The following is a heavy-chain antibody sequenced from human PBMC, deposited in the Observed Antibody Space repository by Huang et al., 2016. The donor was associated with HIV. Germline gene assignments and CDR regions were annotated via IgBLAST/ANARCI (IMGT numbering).Heavy chain of an antibody. J-gene: IGHJ3*02. CDR3: ATGFDTYYDI. D-gene: IGHD2-21*01. V-gene: IGHV1-24*01. Sequence: QVQVVQSGAEVKKTGASVKVSCKVSGYTLNELSIHWVRQAPGKGLEWMGCFAPDHGDTNYAQNFQGRVTMTQDPSTDAAYMELNSLKSEGTAVYYCATGFDTYYDIWGQGTMVIASS. CDR1: GYTLNELS. CDR2: FAPDHGDT.